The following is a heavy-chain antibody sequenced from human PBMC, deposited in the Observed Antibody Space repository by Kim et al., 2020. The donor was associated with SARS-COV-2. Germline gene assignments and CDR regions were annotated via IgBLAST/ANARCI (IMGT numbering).Heavy chain of an antibody. V-gene: IGHV1-18*04. CDR2: ISAYNGNT. D-gene: IGHD2-8*01. Sequence: ASVKVSCKASGYTFTSYGISWVRQAPGQGLEWMGWISAYNGNTNYAQKLQGRVTMTTDTSTSTAYMELRSLRSDDTAVYYCARGPNIVLMVYAIPYYFDYWGQGTLVTVSS. CDR3: ARGPNIVLMVYAIPYYFDY. CDR1: GYTFTSYG. J-gene: IGHJ4*02.